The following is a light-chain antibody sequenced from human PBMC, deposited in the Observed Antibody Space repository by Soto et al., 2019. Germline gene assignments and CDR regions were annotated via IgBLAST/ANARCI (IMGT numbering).Light chain of an antibody. CDR3: MHAPQSSST. Sequence: DIVMTQSPLSLSVTPGEPASISCRSSQSLRQSNGYNYLDWYLQKQGQSPQLLIYVGSNRAYGVPDRFIGSGSGTDFRLKISRVEAEDVGVYYCMHAPQSSSTFGQGTKREIK. V-gene: IGKV2-28*01. CDR1: QSLRQSNGYNY. J-gene: IGKJ2*01. CDR2: VGS.